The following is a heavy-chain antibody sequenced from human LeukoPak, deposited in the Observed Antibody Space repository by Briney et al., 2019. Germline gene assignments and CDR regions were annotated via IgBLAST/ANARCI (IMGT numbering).Heavy chain of an antibody. D-gene: IGHD2-8*01. J-gene: IGHJ4*02. V-gene: IGHV3-64D*09. CDR1: GFTFSSYA. CDR3: VKDLPGPMVYAIKGGHFDY. CDR2: ISSNGGST. Sequence: TGGSLRLSCSASGFTFSSYAMHWVRQAPGKGLEYVSAISSNGGSTYYADSVKGRFTISRDNSKNTLYLQMSSLRAEDTAVYYCVKDLPGPMVYAIKGGHFDYWGQGTLVTVSS.